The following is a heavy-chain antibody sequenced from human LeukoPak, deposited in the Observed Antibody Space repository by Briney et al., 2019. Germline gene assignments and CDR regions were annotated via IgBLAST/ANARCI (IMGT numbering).Heavy chain of an antibody. V-gene: IGHV3-7*01. CDR1: GFTFSSYW. Sequence: PGGSLRLSCAASGFTFSSYWMSWVRQAPGKGLEWVANTMPDGSVKNYLDSVKGRFTISRDNTKNLLYLEMNSLTVEDTALYYCTTIAASDIDYWGQGTLVTVSS. CDR2: TMPDGSVK. CDR3: TTIAASDIDY. J-gene: IGHJ4*02. D-gene: IGHD6-25*01.